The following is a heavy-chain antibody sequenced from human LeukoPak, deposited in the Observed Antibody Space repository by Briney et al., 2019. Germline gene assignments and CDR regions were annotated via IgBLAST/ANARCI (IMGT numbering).Heavy chain of an antibody. CDR3: ARGAPDSSSWYYDAFDI. J-gene: IGHJ3*02. V-gene: IGHV4-61*01. CDR1: GDSITNTNYY. CDR2: IYYSGST. D-gene: IGHD6-13*01. Sequence: SETLSLTCTVSGDSITNTNYYWSWIRQPPGKGLEWIGYIYYSGSTNYNPSLKSRVTISVDTSKNQFSLKLSSVTAADTAVYYCARGAPDSSSWYYDAFDIWGQGTMVTVSS.